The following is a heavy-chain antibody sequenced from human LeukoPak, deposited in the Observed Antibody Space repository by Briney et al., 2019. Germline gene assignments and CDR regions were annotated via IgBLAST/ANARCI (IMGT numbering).Heavy chain of an antibody. CDR3: AKGAMYSSIS. D-gene: IGHD6-19*01. Sequence: GGSLRLSCAASGFTFSNYAMHWVRQAPGKGLEWVAVISYDGSNKYYADSVKGRFTISRDNSKNTLYLQMNSLRAEDTAVYYCAKGAMYSSISWGQGTLVTVSS. CDR2: ISYDGSNK. V-gene: IGHV3-30*04. J-gene: IGHJ5*02. CDR1: GFTFSNYA.